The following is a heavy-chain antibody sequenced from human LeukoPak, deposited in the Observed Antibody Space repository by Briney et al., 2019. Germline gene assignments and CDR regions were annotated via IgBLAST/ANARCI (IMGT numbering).Heavy chain of an antibody. CDR3: ARGHFSAVAGTAFDY. V-gene: IGHV3-23*01. CDR2: ISGSGGST. Sequence: GGSLRLSCAASGFTFSSYAMSWVRQAPGKGLEWVSAISGSGGSTYYADSVKGRFTISRDNSKNTLYLQMNSLRAEDTAVYYCARGHFSAVAGTAFDYWGQGTLVTVSS. CDR1: GFTFSSYA. J-gene: IGHJ4*02. D-gene: IGHD6-19*01.